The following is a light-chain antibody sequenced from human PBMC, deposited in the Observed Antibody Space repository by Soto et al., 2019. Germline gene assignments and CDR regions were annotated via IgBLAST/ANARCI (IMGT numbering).Light chain of an antibody. CDR2: EVS. V-gene: IGLV2-18*02. J-gene: IGLJ3*02. Sequence: QSVLTQLPSVSGSPGQSVTISCTGTSSDIGYHNRVSWYQQPPGTAPKLMIYEVSTRYSGVPDRFSGSKSGNTASLTISGLQAEDEADYYCSSFASSATLVFGGGTKVTVL. CDR1: SSDIGYHNR. CDR3: SSFASSATLV.